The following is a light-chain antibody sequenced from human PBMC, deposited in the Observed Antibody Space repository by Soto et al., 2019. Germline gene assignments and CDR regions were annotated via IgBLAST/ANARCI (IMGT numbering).Light chain of an antibody. J-gene: IGKJ5*01. CDR3: QQRSKWPPST. Sequence: EVVLTQSPATLSLSPGERATLYCRASQSVSSFLAWYQQKPGQAPRLLIYDVSNRATGVPARFSGSGSGTAFTLTISSLEPEDFAVYYCQQRSKWPPSTFGQGTRLEIK. V-gene: IGKV3-11*01. CDR2: DVS. CDR1: QSVSSF.